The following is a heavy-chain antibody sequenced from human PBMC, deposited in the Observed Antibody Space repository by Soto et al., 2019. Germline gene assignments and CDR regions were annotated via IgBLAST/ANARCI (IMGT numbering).Heavy chain of an antibody. Sequence: ESVGGVVQPGRSLRLSCAASGFMFPNFGMHWVRQAPGKGLEWLALITYEGSNTHYADAVKGRFTISRDNGKNTVSLQMDNLRTEDAAIYYCAKARGANNWANYYGLDVWGQGTTVTVS. CDR2: ITYEGSNT. V-gene: IGHV3-30*18. CDR3: AKARGANNWANYYGLDV. CDR1: GFMFPNFG. D-gene: IGHD1-1*01. J-gene: IGHJ6*02.